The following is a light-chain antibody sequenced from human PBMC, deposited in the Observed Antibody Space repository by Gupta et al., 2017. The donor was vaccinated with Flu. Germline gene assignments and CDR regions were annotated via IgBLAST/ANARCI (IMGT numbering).Light chain of an antibody. CDR2: GAS. CDR1: QSVSSN. J-gene: IGKJ1*01. CDR3: QQYNNWPRVT. V-gene: IGKV3-15*01. Sequence: EIVMTQSPATLSVSPGERATLSCRASQSVSSNLAWYQQKPGQAPRLLIYGASTRDTGIPARFSGSGSGKEFTLTISSRQSEDFAVYYCQQYNNWPRVTFGQGTKVEIK.